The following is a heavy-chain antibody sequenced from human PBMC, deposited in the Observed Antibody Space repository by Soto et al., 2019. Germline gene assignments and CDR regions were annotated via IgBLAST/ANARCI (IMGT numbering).Heavy chain of an antibody. CDR3: AKAPPEAYCSGGSCSYY. J-gene: IGHJ4*02. CDR1: GFSFSSYA. CDR2: ISGSGGST. Sequence: PGGSLRLSCAASGFSFSSYAMSWVRQAPGKGLEWVSAISGSGGSTYYADSVKGRFTISRDNSKNTLYLQMNSLRAEDTAVYYCAKAPPEAYCSGGSCSYYWGQGTLVTVSS. D-gene: IGHD2-15*01. V-gene: IGHV3-23*01.